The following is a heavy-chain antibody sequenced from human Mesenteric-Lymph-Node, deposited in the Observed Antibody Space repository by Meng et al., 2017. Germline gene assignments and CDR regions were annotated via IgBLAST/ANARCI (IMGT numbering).Heavy chain of an antibody. CDR1: GYTFTGYY. V-gene: IGHV1-2*06. J-gene: IGHJ4*02. CDR2: ITPSSGGT. D-gene: IGHD7-27*01. Sequence: VPLCRPRADVKRPGDSVKASCKASGYTFTGYYMHWLRQAPGQGLEWVGRITPSSGGTTYAQKFQGRVTMTRDTSISTAYMELSSLRSDDAAIYYCVRANLGSADYWGQGTLVTVSS. CDR3: VRANLGSADY.